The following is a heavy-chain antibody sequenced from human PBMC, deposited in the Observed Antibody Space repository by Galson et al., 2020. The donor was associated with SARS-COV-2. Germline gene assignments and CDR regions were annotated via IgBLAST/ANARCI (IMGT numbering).Heavy chain of an antibody. CDR3: ARGGIVVSQSDY. CDR2: ISVYSGNT. D-gene: IGHD2-15*01. Sequence: ASVKVSCKASGYIFTSYGINWVRQAPGQGLEWMGWISVYSGNTNYAQKFQDRVTMTADTSTRTASMELRSLRSADTAVYYCARGGIVVSQSDYWGQGNLVTVSS. V-gene: IGHV1-18*01. J-gene: IGHJ4*02. CDR1: GYIFTSYG.